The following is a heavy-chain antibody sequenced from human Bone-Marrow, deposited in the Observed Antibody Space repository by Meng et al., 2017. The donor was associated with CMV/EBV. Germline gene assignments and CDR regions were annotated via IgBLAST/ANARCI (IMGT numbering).Heavy chain of an antibody. J-gene: IGHJ5*02. V-gene: IGHV4-34*01. Sequence: GYNWSWNRQHPGKGLEWIGEINHSGSTNYNPSLKSRVTISVDTSKNQFSMKLSSVTAADTAVYYCARWGKRLGYCSSTSCYLSWFDPWGQGTLVTVSS. CDR3: ARWGKRLGYCSSTSCYLSWFDP. D-gene: IGHD2-2*03. CDR2: INHSGST. CDR1: GYN.